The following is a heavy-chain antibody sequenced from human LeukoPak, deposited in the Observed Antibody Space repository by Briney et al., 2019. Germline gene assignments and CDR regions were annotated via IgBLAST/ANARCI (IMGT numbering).Heavy chain of an antibody. CDR1: GGSISSYY. D-gene: IGHD4-17*01. Sequence: PSETLSLTCTVSGGSISSYYWSWIRQPPGKGLEWIGYIYYSGSTNYNPSLKSRVTISVDTSKNQFSLKLSSVTAADTAVYYCARGPQAYYGDRRYFDYWGQGTLVTVSS. CDR2: IYYSGST. V-gene: IGHV4-59*01. J-gene: IGHJ4*02. CDR3: ARGPQAYYGDRRYFDY.